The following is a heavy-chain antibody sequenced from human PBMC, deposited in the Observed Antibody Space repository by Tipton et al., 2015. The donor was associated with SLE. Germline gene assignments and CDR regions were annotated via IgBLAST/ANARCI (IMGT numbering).Heavy chain of an antibody. D-gene: IGHD2-15*01. CDR3: VRGASIGYYYFDY. CDR2: ISGDGKNI. CDR1: GFTITSYW. Sequence: SLRLSCAASGFTITSYWMHWARQAPGKGPVWISRISGDGKNIDYVDSVRGRFAISRDDAKNSVFLQMNSLRAEDTAVHYCVRGASIGYYYFDYWGLGTLVTVSS. J-gene: IGHJ4*02. V-gene: IGHV3-74*01.